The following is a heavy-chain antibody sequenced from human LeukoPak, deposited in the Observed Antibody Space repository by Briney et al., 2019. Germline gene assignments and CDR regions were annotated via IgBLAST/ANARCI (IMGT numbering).Heavy chain of an antibody. CDR1: GFTFSSYA. Sequence: GGSLRLSCAASGFTFSSYAMSWVRQAPGKGLEWVSAISGSGGSTYYADSVKGRFTISRDNSKNTLYLQMNSLRAEDTAVYYCATAPNYDILTDYPGMDVWGQGTTVTVSS. CDR3: ATAPNYDILTDYPGMDV. J-gene: IGHJ6*02. CDR2: ISGSGGST. V-gene: IGHV3-23*01. D-gene: IGHD3-9*01.